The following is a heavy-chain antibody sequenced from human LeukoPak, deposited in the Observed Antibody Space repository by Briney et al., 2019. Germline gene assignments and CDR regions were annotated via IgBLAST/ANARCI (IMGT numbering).Heavy chain of an antibody. CDR2: VYHNGLS. D-gene: IGHD2-15*01. V-gene: IGHV4-59*01. Sequence: SETLSLTCNVSGGSFNDNYWNWIRHLPGKGLEWIGYVYHNGLSDYNPSLKSRVTISVDTSTNQFSLKMISVTAADTAVYYCASLGYSSGWLDSWGHGSLVIVSS. J-gene: IGHJ5*01. CDR1: GGSFNDNY. CDR3: ASLGYSSGWLDS.